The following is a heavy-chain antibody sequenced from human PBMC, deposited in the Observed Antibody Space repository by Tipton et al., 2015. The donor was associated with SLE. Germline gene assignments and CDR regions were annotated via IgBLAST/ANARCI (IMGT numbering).Heavy chain of an antibody. J-gene: IGHJ6*02. V-gene: IGHV3-30*01. D-gene: IGHD3-3*01. Sequence: DSVKGRFTISRDSSKNTLYLQMNSLRAEDTAVYYCARSLTILYYYGMDVWGQGTTVTVSS. CDR3: ARSLTILYYYGMDV.